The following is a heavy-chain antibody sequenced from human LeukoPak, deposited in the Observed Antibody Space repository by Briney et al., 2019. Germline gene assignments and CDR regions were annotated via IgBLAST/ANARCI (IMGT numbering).Heavy chain of an antibody. D-gene: IGHD6-13*01. CDR3: AREEGKQQMEAFDY. V-gene: IGHV3-21*06. CDR2: IDGSSTSI. Sequence: GGSLRLSCAASGFTFSTYSVNWVRQAPGKGLEWVSSIDGSSTSIYYAGSVKGRFTISRDNAKNSLYLQMNSLRAEDTAVYYCAREEGKQQMEAFDYWGQGTLVTVSS. CDR1: GFTFSTYS. J-gene: IGHJ4*02.